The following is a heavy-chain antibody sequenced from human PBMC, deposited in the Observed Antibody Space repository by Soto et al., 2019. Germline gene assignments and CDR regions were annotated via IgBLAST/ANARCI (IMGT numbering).Heavy chain of an antibody. D-gene: IGHD3-10*01. V-gene: IGHV1-69*01. CDR2: LSPIFDTA. CDR1: GDSFSMFE. J-gene: IGHJ5*02. CDR3: AREKGESVSPRAQFDL. Sequence: QGQLVQSGAEVKKPGSSVKVSCKASGDSFSMFEITWVRQAPGQGLEGMGGLSPIFDTAIYAEKFQGRVTMSADETTKTGYMELSSLRSDDTAVYYCAREKGESVSPRAQFDLWGQGTLVTVSA.